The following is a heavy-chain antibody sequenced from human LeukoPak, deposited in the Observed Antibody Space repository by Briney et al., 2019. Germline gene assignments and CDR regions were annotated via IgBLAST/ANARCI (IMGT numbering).Heavy chain of an antibody. V-gene: IGHV1-58*02. CDR2: IVVGSGNT. CDR3: AADLGVINAFDI. Sequence: HRASVKVSCKASGFTFTSSAMQWVRQARGQRLEWIGRIVVGSGNTNYAQKFQERVTITRDMSTSTAYMELSSLRSEDTAVYYCAADLGVINAFDIWGQGTMVTVSS. J-gene: IGHJ3*02. D-gene: IGHD3-10*01. CDR1: GFTFTSSA.